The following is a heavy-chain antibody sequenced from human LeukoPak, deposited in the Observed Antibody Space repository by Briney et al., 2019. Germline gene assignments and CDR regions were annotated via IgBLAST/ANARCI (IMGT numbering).Heavy chain of an antibody. CDR1: GHTFTCYY. CDR3: AREGLIFGVVTPFDY. Sequence: ASVKVSCKASGHTFTCYYMHWVRQAPGQGLEWMGWINPNSGGTNYAQKLQGRVTMTTDTSTSTAYMELRSLRSDDTAVYYCAREGLIFGVVTPFDYWGQGTLVTVSS. J-gene: IGHJ4*02. D-gene: IGHD3-3*01. CDR2: INPNSGGT. V-gene: IGHV1-2*02.